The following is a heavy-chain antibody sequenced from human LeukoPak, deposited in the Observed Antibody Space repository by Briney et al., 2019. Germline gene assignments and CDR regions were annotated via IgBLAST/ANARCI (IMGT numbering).Heavy chain of an antibody. V-gene: IGHV1-2*02. D-gene: IGHD3-22*01. CDR1: GYTFTDYY. J-gene: IGHJ4*02. CDR3: ARASYYYDSSGYPGYYFDY. Sequence: ASVKVSCKTSGYTFTDYYLHWVRQAPGQGLEWMGWINPNSGGTNYAQKFQGRVTMTRDTSISTAYMELSRLRSDDTAVYYCARASYYYDSSGYPGYYFDYWGQGTLVTVSS. CDR2: INPNSGGT.